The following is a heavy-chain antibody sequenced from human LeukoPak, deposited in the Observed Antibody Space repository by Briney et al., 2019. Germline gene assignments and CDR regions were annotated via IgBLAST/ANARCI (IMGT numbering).Heavy chain of an antibody. CDR3: AYSDYDGWFDP. CDR1: GGSISGYY. CDR2: IYYSGST. V-gene: IGHV4-59*01. Sequence: PSETLSLTCTVSGGSISGYYWSWIRQPPGKGLEWIGYIYYSGSTNYNPFLKSRVTISVDTSKNQFSLKLSSVTAADTAVYYCAYSDYDGWFDPWGQGTLVTVSS. D-gene: IGHD5-12*01. J-gene: IGHJ5*02.